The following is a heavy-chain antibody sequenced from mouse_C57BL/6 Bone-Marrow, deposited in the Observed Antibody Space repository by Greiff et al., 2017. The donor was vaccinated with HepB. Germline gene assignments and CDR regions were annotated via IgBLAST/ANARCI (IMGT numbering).Heavy chain of an antibody. CDR3: ARGYYGSAWFAY. V-gene: IGHV3-6*01. D-gene: IGHD1-1*01. Sequence: ESGPGLVKPSQSLSLTCSVTGYSITSGYYWNWIRQFPGNKLEWMGYISYDGSNNYNPSLKNRISITRDTSKNQFVLKLNSVTTEDTATYYCARGYYGSAWFAYWGQGTLVTVSA. CDR2: ISYDGSN. J-gene: IGHJ3*01. CDR1: GYSITSGYY.